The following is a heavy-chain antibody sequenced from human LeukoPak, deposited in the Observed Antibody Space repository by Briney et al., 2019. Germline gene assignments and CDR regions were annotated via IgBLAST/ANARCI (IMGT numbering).Heavy chain of an antibody. CDR2: ISSSSSTI. CDR1: GFTFSDYY. D-gene: IGHD2-15*01. J-gene: IGHJ3*02. CDR3: AALVVVAATDQDAFDI. Sequence: GGSLRLSCAASGFTFSDYYMSWIRQAPGKGLEWVSYISSSSSTIYYADSVKGRFTISRDNAKNSLYLQMNSLRAEDTAVYYCAALVVVAATDQDAFDIWGQGTMVTVSS. V-gene: IGHV3-11*04.